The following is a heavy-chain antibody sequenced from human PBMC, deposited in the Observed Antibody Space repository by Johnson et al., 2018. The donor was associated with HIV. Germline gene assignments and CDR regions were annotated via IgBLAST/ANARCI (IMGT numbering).Heavy chain of an antibody. J-gene: IGHJ3*02. Sequence: QVQLVESGGGLVKPGGSLRLSCAASGFAFSDCYMSWIRQAPGKGLEWISYISSSDSTIYYADSVKGRFTISSDNSKNTLYLQRNSLRDGDTAVYYCARGGGCGGDCYSGYDAFDIWGQGTMVTVSS. CDR2: ISSSDSTI. D-gene: IGHD2-21*01. CDR3: ARGGGCGGDCYSGYDAFDI. CDR1: GFAFSDCY. V-gene: IGHV3-11*04.